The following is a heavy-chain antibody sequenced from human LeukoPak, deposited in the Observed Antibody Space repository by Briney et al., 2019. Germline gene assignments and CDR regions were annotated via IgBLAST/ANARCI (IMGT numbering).Heavy chain of an antibody. CDR2: IYYSGST. CDR3: ARFAIGSTMYNWFDP. V-gene: IGHV4-30-4*01. J-gene: IGHJ5*02. D-gene: IGHD2-2*01. Sequence: SETLSLTCTVSGGPISSGDYYWRWIRQPPGKGLEWIVYIYYSGSTYYNPSLKSRVTISVDTSKNQFSLKLSSVTAADTAVYYCARFAIGSTMYNWFDPWGQGTLVTVSS. CDR1: GGPISSGDYY.